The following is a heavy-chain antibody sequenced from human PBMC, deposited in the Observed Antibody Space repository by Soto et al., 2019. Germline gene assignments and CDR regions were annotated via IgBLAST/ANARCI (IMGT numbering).Heavy chain of an antibody. V-gene: IGHV3-9*01. J-gene: IGHJ6*03. CDR3: AKGDSENYMDV. CDR2: ISWNSGSI. CDR1: GFTFDDYA. D-gene: IGHD2-21*02. Sequence: GGSLRLSCAASGFTFDDYAMHWVRQAPGKGLEWVSGISWNSGSIGYADSVKGRFTISRDNAKNSLYLQMNSLRAEDTALYYCAKGDSENYMDVWGKGTTVTVSS.